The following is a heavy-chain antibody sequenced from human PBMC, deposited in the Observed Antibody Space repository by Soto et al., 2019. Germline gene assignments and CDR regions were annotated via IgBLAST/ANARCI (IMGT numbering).Heavy chain of an antibody. V-gene: IGHV3-30*18. CDR2: ISYDGSNK. CDR1: GFTFSRYG. D-gene: IGHD2-8*01. J-gene: IGHJ6*02. CDR3: AKDLIPYYYYGMDV. Sequence: PGGSLRLSCAASGFTFSRYGMHWVRQAPGKGLERVAVISYDGSNKYYADSVKGRFTISRDNSKNTLYLQMNSLRAEDTVVYYCAKDLIPYYYYGMDVWGQGTTVTVSS.